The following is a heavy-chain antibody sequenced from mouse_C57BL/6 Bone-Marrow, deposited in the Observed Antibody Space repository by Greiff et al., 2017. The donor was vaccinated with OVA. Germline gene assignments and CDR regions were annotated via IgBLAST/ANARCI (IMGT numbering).Heavy chain of an antibody. D-gene: IGHD2-1*01. V-gene: IGHV1-81*01. J-gene: IGHJ2*01. Sequence: QVQLQQSGAELARPGASVKLSCKASGYTFTSYGISWVKQRTGQGLEWIGEIYPRSGNTYYNEKFKGKATLTADKSSSTAYMELRSLTSEDSAVDFCARKDYGNYLDYWGQGTTLTVSS. CDR3: ARKDYGNYLDY. CDR2: IYPRSGNT. CDR1: GYTFTSYG.